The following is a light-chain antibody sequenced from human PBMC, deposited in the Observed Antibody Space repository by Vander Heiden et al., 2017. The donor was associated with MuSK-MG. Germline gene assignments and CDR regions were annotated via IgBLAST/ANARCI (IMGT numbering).Light chain of an antibody. Sequence: ETVLTQSPATLSLSPGESATLSCRASQSVKNSLAWFQQKPGQAPRLLIFDVSNRATGIPARFSGSGSGTDFTLTISSLEPEDFAIYFCQDRGNWPAFTFGPGTRVD. CDR1: QSVKNS. CDR2: DVS. CDR3: QDRGNWPAFT. J-gene: IGKJ3*01. V-gene: IGKV3-11*01.